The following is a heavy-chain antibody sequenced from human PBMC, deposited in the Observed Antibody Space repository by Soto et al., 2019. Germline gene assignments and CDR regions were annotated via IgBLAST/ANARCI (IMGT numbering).Heavy chain of an antibody. CDR2: ISAYNGNT. Sequence: ASVKVSCKASGYTFTSYGISWVRQAPGQGLEWMGWISAYNGNTNYAQKLQGRVTMTTDTSTSTAYMELRSLRSDDTAVYYCARVQFRIQLWFNDYWGQGTLVTVSS. CDR3: ARVQFRIQLWFNDY. J-gene: IGHJ4*02. CDR1: GYTFTSYG. V-gene: IGHV1-18*01. D-gene: IGHD5-18*01.